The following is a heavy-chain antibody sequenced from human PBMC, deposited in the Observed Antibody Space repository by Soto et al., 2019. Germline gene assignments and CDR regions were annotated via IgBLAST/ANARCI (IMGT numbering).Heavy chain of an antibody. CDR1: GDIVSSTSAA. V-gene: IGHV6-1*01. CDR3: VRVHWKDAGS. J-gene: IGHJ5*02. CDR2: TRYTSQWSY. Sequence: SQTLSLTCAISGDIVSSTSAAWEWIRQSPSRGLEWLGRTRYTSQWSYEYARSVKGRITISPDTSKNHFSLQLDSVTPEDTAVYYCVRVHWKDAGSWGQGTLV. D-gene: IGHD1-1*01.